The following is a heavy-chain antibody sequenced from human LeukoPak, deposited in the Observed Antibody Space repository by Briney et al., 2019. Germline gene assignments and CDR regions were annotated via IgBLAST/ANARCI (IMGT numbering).Heavy chain of an antibody. V-gene: IGHV3-11*01. D-gene: IGHD3-3*01. CDR3: AREFGWDDFYSGHDN. Sequence: GGSLRLSCAASGFTFSDYYMSWFRQAPGKGLEWVSYISDSGYAIWYADSVRGRFTVSRDNAKSSLSLQMRNLRADDTAVYYCAREFGWDDFYSGHDNWGQGTLVTVSS. J-gene: IGHJ4*02. CDR2: ISDSGYAI. CDR1: GFTFSDYY.